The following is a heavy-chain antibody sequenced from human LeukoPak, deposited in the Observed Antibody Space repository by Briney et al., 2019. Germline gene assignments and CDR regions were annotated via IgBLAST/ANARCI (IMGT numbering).Heavy chain of an antibody. Sequence: ASVKVSCKASGYTFTGYYMHWVRQAPGQGLEWMGWINPNSGGTNYAQKFQGRVTMIRDTSISTAYMELSRLRSDDTAVYYCARVAYDSSGFPFLDYWGQGTLVTVSS. D-gene: IGHD3-22*01. CDR2: INPNSGGT. V-gene: IGHV1-2*02. CDR3: ARVAYDSSGFPFLDY. CDR1: GYTFTGYY. J-gene: IGHJ4*02.